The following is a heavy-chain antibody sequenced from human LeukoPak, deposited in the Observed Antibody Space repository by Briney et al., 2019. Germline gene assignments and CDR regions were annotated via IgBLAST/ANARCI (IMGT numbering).Heavy chain of an antibody. CDR3: ARDQGDSSGYYYSDKYFQH. CDR2: ISSSSSYI. J-gene: IGHJ1*01. D-gene: IGHD3-22*01. Sequence: GGSLRLSCVASGFTFSSYSMNWVRQAPGKGLEWVSSISSSSSYIYYADSVKGRFTISRDNAKNSLYLQMNSLRAEDTAVYYCARDQGDSSGYYYSDKYFQHWGQGTLVTVSS. V-gene: IGHV3-21*01. CDR1: GFTFSSYS.